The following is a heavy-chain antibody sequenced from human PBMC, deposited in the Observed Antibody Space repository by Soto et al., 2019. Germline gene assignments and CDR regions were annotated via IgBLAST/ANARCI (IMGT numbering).Heavy chain of an antibody. CDR3: ATSSDIVVVPAAIRKYYFDY. D-gene: IGHD2-2*02. CDR2: SIPIFGTA. V-gene: IGHV1-69*01. CDR1: GGTFSSYA. Sequence: QVQLVQSGGEVKTPGSSVKVSCKASGGTFSSYAISWVRQAPGQGLEWMGGSIPIFGTANYAQKFQGRVTITADESTSTAYMELSSLRSEDTAVYYCATSSDIVVVPAAIRKYYFDYWGQGTLVTVSS. J-gene: IGHJ4*02.